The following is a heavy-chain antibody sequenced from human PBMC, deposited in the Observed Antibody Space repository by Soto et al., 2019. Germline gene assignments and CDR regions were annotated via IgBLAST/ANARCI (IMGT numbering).Heavy chain of an antibody. CDR1: GFTFSSYG. CDR2: ISYYGSNK. V-gene: IGHV3-30*18. D-gene: IGHD3-10*01. J-gene: IGHJ6*03. Sequence: GGSLRLSCAASGFTFSSYGMHWVRQAPGKGLEWVAVISYYGSNKYYADSVKGRFTISRDNSKNTLYLQMNSLRAEDTAVYYCAKTGGSGRKIPTYYYYMDVWGKGTTVTVSS. CDR3: AKTGGSGRKIPTYYYYMDV.